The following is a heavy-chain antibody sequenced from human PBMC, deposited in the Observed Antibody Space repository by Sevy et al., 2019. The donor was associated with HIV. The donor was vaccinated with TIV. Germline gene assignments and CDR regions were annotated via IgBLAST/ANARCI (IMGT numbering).Heavy chain of an antibody. J-gene: IGHJ4*02. CDR3: ASEGCTNPHDY. V-gene: IGHV3-23*01. Sequence: GGSLRLSCAASGFTFSKYSMSWVRQPPGKGLEWVSTFSFGCGEINYADSVKGRFTISRDKSKSSVYLQMNNLGAEDTAVYYCASEGCTNPHDYWGQGTLVTVSS. D-gene: IGHD2-8*01. CDR2: FSFGCGEI. CDR1: GFTFSKYS.